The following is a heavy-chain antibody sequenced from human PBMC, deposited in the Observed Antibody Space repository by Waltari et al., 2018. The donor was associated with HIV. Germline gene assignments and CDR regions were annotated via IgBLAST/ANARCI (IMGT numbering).Heavy chain of an antibody. J-gene: IGHJ4*02. D-gene: IGHD3-10*01. CDR1: GFVFNAFG. CDR2: ISADGTKT. V-gene: IGHV3-30*18. Sequence: QVQLVESGGGMVQLGGSLGLSCAASGFVFNAFGIHWVRQAPGKGLEWVAGISADGTKTFYDASLRGRFLISRDNSKNTLNLQVTNLGRQDTAIYFCAKDSSPTFWFAESFDKWGQGTVVTVYS. CDR3: AKDSSPTFWFAESFDK.